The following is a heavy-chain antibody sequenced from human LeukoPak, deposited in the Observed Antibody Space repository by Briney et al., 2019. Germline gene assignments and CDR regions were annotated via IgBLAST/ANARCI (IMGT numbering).Heavy chain of an antibody. CDR1: GFTFSSYG. V-gene: IGHV3-30*03. J-gene: IGHJ4*02. Sequence: GGSLRLSCAASGFTFSSYGMHWVRQAPGKGQEWVAVISYDGSSKYYIDSVKGRFTISRDNSKNTLYLQMNSLRAEDTAVYYCARGENSKTYPVSGYWGQGTLVTVSS. CDR3: ARGENSKTYPVSGY. CDR2: ISYDGSSK. D-gene: IGHD2/OR15-2a*01.